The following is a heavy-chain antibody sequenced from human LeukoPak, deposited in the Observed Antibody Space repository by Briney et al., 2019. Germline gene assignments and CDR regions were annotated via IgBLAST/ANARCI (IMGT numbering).Heavy chain of an antibody. V-gene: IGHV4-30-4*08. CDR2: IYYSGST. D-gene: IGHD3-3*01. J-gene: IGHJ4*02. Sequence: PSETLSLTCTVSGGSISSGDYYWSWIRQPPGKGLEWIGYIYYSGSTYYNPSLKSRVTISVDTSKNQFSLKLSSVTAADTAVHYCARGPRIGPRYYDFWSGYLGHFDYWGQGTLVTVSS. CDR3: ARGPRIGPRYYDFWSGYLGHFDY. CDR1: GGSISSGDYY.